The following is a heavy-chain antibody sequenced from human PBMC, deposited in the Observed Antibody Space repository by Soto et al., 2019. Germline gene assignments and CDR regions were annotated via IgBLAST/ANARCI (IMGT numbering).Heavy chain of an antibody. CDR2: IKPDGSDK. V-gene: IGHV3-7*01. CDR3: ARAAN. J-gene: IGHJ4*02. CDR1: GFTFRNSW. Sequence: AGGSLRLSCAASGFTFRNSWMSWVRQAPGKGLQWVANIKPDGSDKYYVDSVKGRFTISRDNAKNSLYLQMNSLRAEDTALYYCARAANWGQGTLVTVSS.